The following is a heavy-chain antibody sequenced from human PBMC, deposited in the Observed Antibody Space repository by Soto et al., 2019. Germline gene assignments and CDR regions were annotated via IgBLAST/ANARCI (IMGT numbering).Heavy chain of an antibody. D-gene: IGHD2-21*02. CDR1: GDSVTSHY. Sequence: SETLSLTCSFSGDSVTSHYLTWIRQSPERGLEWIGYMHYTGFSHYNPSLKSRLTISVDRSKNQFTLQLTSVTVADTAMYYCATRLRLHGLDIWGHGTLVTVSS. CDR3: ATRLRLHGLDI. J-gene: IGHJ3*02. CDR2: MHYTGFS. V-gene: IGHV4-59*02.